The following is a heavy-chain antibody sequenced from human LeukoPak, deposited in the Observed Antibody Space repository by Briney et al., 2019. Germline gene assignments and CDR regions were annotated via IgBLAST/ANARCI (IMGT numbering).Heavy chain of an antibody. CDR3: ATKLSTDPHYFDY. D-gene: IGHD5/OR15-5a*01. J-gene: IGHJ4*02. Sequence: SETLSLTCAVYGGSFSGYYWSWIRQPPGKGLEWIGEINHSGSTNYNPSLKSRVTISVDTSKNQFSLKLSSVTAADTAVYYCATKLSTDPHYFDYWGQGVLVTVSS. CDR1: GGSFSGYY. V-gene: IGHV4-34*01. CDR2: INHSGST.